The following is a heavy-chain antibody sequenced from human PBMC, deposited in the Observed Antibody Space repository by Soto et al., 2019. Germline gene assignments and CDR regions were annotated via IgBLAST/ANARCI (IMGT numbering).Heavy chain of an antibody. Sequence: PGGSLRLSCADSGFTFSSYSMNWVRQAPGKGLEWVSSISSSSSYIYYTDSVKGRFTISRDNAKNSLYLQMNSLRAEDTAVYYCARDSLAFWSGGYYYYYMDVWGKGTTVTVSS. CDR1: GFTFSSYS. J-gene: IGHJ6*03. CDR2: ISSSSSYI. CDR3: ARDSLAFWSGGYYYYYMDV. V-gene: IGHV3-21*01. D-gene: IGHD3-3*01.